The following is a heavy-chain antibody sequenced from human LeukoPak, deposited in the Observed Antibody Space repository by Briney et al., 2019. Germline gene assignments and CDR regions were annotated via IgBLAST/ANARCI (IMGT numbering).Heavy chain of an antibody. J-gene: IGHJ5*01. CDR2: INTSGSA. V-gene: IGHV4-4*07. Sequence: SEPFPLPATALGAPISIHSWAWFRNSAGKGLEGFGRINTSGSARYSPSLNSRVTMSVDTSKNQISLNLISVTAADTAVYYCARGLTSAYDFNWFDSWGQGTLVTVSS. D-gene: IGHD2/OR15-2a*01. CDR1: GAPISIHS. CDR3: ARGLTSAYDFNWFDS.